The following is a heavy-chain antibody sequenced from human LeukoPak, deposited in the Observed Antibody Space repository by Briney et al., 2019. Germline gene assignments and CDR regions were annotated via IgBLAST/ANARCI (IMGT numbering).Heavy chain of an antibody. CDR1: GFTVSSNY. Sequence: PGGSLRLSCAASGFTVSSNYMSWVRQAPGKGLEWVSVIYSGGSTCYADSVKGRFSISRDNSKNTLYLQMNSLRAEDPAVYYCARDKNYGDYRLNAFDIWGQGTMVTVSS. J-gene: IGHJ3*02. CDR2: IYSGGST. D-gene: IGHD4-17*01. CDR3: ARDKNYGDYRLNAFDI. V-gene: IGHV3-66*01.